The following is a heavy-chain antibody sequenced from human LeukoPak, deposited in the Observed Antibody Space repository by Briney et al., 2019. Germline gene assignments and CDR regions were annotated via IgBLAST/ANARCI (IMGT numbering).Heavy chain of an antibody. D-gene: IGHD2-21*02. J-gene: IGHJ4*02. V-gene: IGHV3-30-3*01. CDR1: GFTFSSYA. CDR2: ISYDGSNK. Sequence: PGRSLRLSCAASGFTFSSYAMHWVRQAPGKGLEWVAVISYDGSNKYYADSVKGRFTISRDNSKNTLYLQMNSLRAEDTAVYYCARPPFSVVVTAISVYFDNWGQGTLVTVSS. CDR3: ARPPFSVVVTAISVYFDN.